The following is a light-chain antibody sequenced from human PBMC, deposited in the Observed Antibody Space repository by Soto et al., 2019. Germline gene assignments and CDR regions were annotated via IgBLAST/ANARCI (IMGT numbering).Light chain of an antibody. V-gene: IGKV3-20*01. CDR2: GAS. CDR1: QTVSSSF. CDR3: LQYGNSPET. J-gene: IGKJ1*01. Sequence: EIVLTQSPDTLSLSPGERATLSCRASQTVSSSFLAWYQQRPGRAPRLLIYGASSRATGTPDRFSGSGSGTDFTLTISRLEPEDLAVYYCLQYGNSPETFGQGTKVDIK.